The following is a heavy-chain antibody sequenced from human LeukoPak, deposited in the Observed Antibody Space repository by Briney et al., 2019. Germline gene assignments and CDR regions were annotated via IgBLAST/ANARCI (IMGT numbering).Heavy chain of an antibody. J-gene: IGHJ4*02. CDR3: ARVSGDYATFDY. CDR2: INHSGST. D-gene: IGHD4-17*01. V-gene: IGHV4-34*01. Sequence: SETLSLTCAVYGGSFSGYYWSWIRQPPGKGLEWIGEINHSGSTNYNPSLKSRVTISVDTSKNQFSLKLSSVTAADTAVYYCARVSGDYATFDYWGQGTLVTASS. CDR1: GGSFSGYY.